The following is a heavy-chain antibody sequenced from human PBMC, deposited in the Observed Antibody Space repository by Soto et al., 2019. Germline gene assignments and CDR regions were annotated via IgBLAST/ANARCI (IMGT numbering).Heavy chain of an antibody. CDR3: AKEGPGGGRHLSYAMDV. J-gene: IGHJ6*02. D-gene: IGHD1-26*01. V-gene: IGHV3-30*02. CDR1: GFVFSDYV. Sequence: GGSLRLSCAASGFVFSDYVMHWVRQAPGKGLEWVALITNDGNNEYYRESVKGRSSISRGRSTNTVDLLMNSLRPEDTGVYYCAKEGPGGGRHLSYAMDVWGPGTTITV. CDR2: ITNDGNNE.